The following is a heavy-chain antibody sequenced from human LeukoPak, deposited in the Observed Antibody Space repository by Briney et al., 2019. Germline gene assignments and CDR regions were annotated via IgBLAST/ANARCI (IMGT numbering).Heavy chain of an antibody. J-gene: IGHJ6*04. V-gene: IGHV3-48*04. CDR3: AELGITMIGGV. D-gene: IGHD3-10*02. CDR2: ISSSGSTI. CDR1: GFIFRDFS. Sequence: GSLRLSFSVSGFIFRDFSMNWVRPAPGKGLEWVSYISSSGSTIYYADSVKGRFTISRDNAKNSLYLQMNSLRAEDTAVYYCAELGITMIGGVWGKGTTVTISS.